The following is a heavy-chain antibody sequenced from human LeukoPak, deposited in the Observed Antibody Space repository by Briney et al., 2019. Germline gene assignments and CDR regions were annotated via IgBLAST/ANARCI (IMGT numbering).Heavy chain of an antibody. CDR1: GGSISSSSYY. CDR3: ARRGYCTNGVCYAGVAY. CDR2: IYYSGGT. V-gene: IGHV4-39*01. J-gene: IGHJ4*02. D-gene: IGHD2-8*01. Sequence: SETLSLTCTVSGGSISSSSYYWGWIRQPPGKGLEWIGSIYYSGGTYYNPSLKSRVTISVDTSKNQFSLKLSSVTAADTAVYYCARRGYCTNGVCYAGVAYWGQGTLVTVSS.